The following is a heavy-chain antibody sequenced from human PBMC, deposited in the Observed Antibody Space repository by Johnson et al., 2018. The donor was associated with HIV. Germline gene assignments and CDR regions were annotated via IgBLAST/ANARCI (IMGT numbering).Heavy chain of an antibody. Sequence: VQLVESGGGLVKPGGSLRLSCAASGFTVSSNYMNWVRQAPGKGLEWVSGINWNGDNTGYADSVKGRFNISRDNARNSMYLQMNSMRVEDTALYYCARVRTGDSSGYHDAFDIWAKGQWSSSLQ. CDR2: INWNGDNT. CDR3: ARVRTGDSSGYHDAFDI. V-gene: IGHV3-20*04. J-gene: IGHJ3*02. CDR1: GFTVSSNY. D-gene: IGHD3-22*01.